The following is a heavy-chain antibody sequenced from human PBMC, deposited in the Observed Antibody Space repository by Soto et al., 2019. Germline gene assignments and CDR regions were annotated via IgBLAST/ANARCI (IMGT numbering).Heavy chain of an antibody. Sequence: PSETLSLTCTVSGGSISSSSYYWGWIHQPPGKGLEWIGSIYYSGSTYYNPSLKSRVTISVDTSKNQFSLKLSSVTAADTAVYYCARRQGGIAAPAKPFDPWGQGTLVTVSS. J-gene: IGHJ5*02. CDR2: IYYSGST. CDR3: ARRQGGIAAPAKPFDP. V-gene: IGHV4-39*01. D-gene: IGHD6-6*01. CDR1: GGSISSSSYY.